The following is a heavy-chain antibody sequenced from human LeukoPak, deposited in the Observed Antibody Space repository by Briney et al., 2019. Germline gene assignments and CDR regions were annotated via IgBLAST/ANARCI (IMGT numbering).Heavy chain of an antibody. V-gene: IGHV4-38-2*02. Sequence: PSETLSLTCTVSGYSISSGYYWGWIRQPPGKGLEWIGSIYHSGSTYYNPSLKSRVTISVDTSKNQFSLKLSSVTAADTAVYYCARYSITMIVVVIATDAFDIWGQGTMVTVSS. D-gene: IGHD3-22*01. CDR1: GYSISSGYY. CDR2: IYHSGST. J-gene: IGHJ3*02. CDR3: ARYSITMIVVVIATDAFDI.